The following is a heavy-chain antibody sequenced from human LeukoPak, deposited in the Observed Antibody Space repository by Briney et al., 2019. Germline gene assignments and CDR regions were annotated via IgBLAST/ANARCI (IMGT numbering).Heavy chain of an antibody. V-gene: IGHV3-33*01. D-gene: IGHD2-15*01. Sequence: GGSLRLSCAAAGFTFSTYGMHWVRQAPGKGLEWVAVIWYGGSNIYYADSVRGRFTISRDNSKNTLYLQMTSLRAEHTAVYYCARLAGSYYFDDCGQGTPVTVSS. J-gene: IGHJ4*02. CDR3: ARLAGSYYFDD. CDR2: IWYGGSNI. CDR1: GFTFSTYG.